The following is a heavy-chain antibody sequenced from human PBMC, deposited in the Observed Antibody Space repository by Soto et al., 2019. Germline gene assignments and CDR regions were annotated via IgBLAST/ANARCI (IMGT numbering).Heavy chain of an antibody. Sequence: SVKVSCKASGGTFSSYAISWVRQAPGQGLEWMGGIIPIFGTANYAQKFQGRVTITADESTSTAYMELSSLRSEGTAVYYCARGGGSGSYKTWLDYWGQGTLVTVSS. D-gene: IGHD1-26*01. CDR2: IIPIFGTA. J-gene: IGHJ4*02. CDR3: ARGGGSGSYKTWLDY. V-gene: IGHV1-69*13. CDR1: GGTFSSYA.